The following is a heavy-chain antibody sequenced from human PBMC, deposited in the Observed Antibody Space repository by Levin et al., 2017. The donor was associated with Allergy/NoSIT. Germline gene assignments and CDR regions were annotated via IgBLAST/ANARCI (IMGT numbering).Heavy chain of an antibody. V-gene: IGHV4-39*01. Sequence: RASETLSLNCNVSGASMNSYNYYWGWIRQTPGKGLEWIGSLHNRGSTYYNPSLKSRVNMSLDTSKNQFSLKLSSVTVADTAVYYCCVTFGRGPWGQGTLVSVSS. CDR3: CVTFGRGP. CDR1: GASMNSYNYY. J-gene: IGHJ5*02. CDR2: LHNRGST. D-gene: IGHD3-16*01.